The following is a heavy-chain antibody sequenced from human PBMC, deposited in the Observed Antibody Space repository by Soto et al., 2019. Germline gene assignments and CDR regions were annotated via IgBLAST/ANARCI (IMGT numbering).Heavy chain of an antibody. Sequence: ASVKVSCKASGGTFSSYAISWVRQAPGQGLEWMGGIIPIFGTANYAQKFQGRVTITADESTSTAYMELSSLRSEDTAVYYCAMTKEGITGTTSIFDYWGQGTLVTVSS. CDR3: AMTKEGITGTTSIFDY. V-gene: IGHV1-69*13. CDR2: IIPIFGTA. D-gene: IGHD1-7*01. CDR1: GGTFSSYA. J-gene: IGHJ4*02.